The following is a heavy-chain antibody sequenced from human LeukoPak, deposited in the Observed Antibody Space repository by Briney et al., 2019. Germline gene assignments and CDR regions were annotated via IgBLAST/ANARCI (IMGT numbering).Heavy chain of an antibody. CDR3: ARDGSRGVATVPVDY. V-gene: IGHV1-2*02. Sequence: ASVKVSCKASGYTFTGYYMHWVRQAPGQGLEWMGWINPNSGGTNYAQKFQGRVTMTRDTSIRTAYMELSRLRSDDTAMYYCARDGSRGVATVPVDYWGQGTLVTVSS. D-gene: IGHD5-12*01. J-gene: IGHJ4*02. CDR2: INPNSGGT. CDR1: GYTFTGYY.